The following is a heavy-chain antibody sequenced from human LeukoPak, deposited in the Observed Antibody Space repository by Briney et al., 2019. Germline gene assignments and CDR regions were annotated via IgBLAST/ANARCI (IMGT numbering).Heavy chain of an antibody. CDR3: ARDAAYPAGMDV. D-gene: IGHD3-16*01. CDR2: ISWNSGSI. J-gene: IGHJ6*02. Sequence: GRSLRLSCAASGFTFDDYAMHWVRQAPGKGLEWVSGISWNSGSIGYADSVKGRFTISRDNAKNSLYLQMNSLRAEDTAVYYCARDAAYPAGMDVWGQGTTVTVSS. CDR1: GFTFDDYA. V-gene: IGHV3-9*01.